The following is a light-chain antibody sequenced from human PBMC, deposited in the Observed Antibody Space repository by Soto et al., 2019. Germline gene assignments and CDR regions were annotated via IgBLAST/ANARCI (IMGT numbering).Light chain of an antibody. Sequence: DIVMTQSPESLAVSLGERATINCKSSQSVLYSSNNKNYLAWYQQKPGQPPNLLIYCASNRDSGVPDRFSGSGSGTDFTLTISSLQAEDVAVYYCQQYYTTPPWTFGQGTKVEIK. CDR2: CAS. CDR1: QSVLYSSNNKNY. CDR3: QQYYTTPPWT. V-gene: IGKV4-1*01. J-gene: IGKJ1*01.